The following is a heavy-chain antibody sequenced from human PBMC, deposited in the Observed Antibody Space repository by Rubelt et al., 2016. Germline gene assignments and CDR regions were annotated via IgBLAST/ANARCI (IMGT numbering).Heavy chain of an antibody. J-gene: IGHJ4*02. V-gene: IGHV3-23*01. Sequence: PGKGLEWVSAISGSGGSTYYADSVKGRFTISRDNSKNTLYLQMNSLRAEDTAVYYCAGAARPIWAYYFDYWGQGTLVTVSS. CDR3: AGAARPIWAYYFDY. CDR2: ISGSGGST. D-gene: IGHD6-6*01.